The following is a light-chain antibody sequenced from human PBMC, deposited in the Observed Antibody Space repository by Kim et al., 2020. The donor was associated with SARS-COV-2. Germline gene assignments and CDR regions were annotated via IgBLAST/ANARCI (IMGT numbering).Light chain of an antibody. CDR2: GAS. Sequence: PGESATLSCRASQSISTNVVWNQHKPGQAPRLLIYGASSRATGIPDRFSGSGSGTDFTLTITGLEPEDFAVYYCHQYAGAPWTLGQGTKVDIK. CDR1: QSISTN. CDR3: HQYAGAPWT. J-gene: IGKJ1*01. V-gene: IGKV3-20*01.